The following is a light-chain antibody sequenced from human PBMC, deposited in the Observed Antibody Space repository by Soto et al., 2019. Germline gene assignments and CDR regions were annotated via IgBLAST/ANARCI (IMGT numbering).Light chain of an antibody. J-gene: IGLJ2*01. CDR1: RNDIGGFNY. V-gene: IGLV2-8*01. CDR2: EVT. Sequence: QSVLTQPPSASGSPGQSVTISCTGTRNDIGGFNYVSWYQQHPGRPPKLLIYEVTKRPSGVPARFSGSKSGNAASLTVSGLQAEDEADYCCAAYAGSYSPVVFGGGTKLTVL. CDR3: AAYAGSYSPVV.